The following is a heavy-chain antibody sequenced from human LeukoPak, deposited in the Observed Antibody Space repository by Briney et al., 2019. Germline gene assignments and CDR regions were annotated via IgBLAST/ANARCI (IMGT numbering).Heavy chain of an antibody. D-gene: IGHD5-12*01. V-gene: IGHV3-21*04. CDR2: ISSSSSYI. CDR3: ARHSGSEYTNIDY. J-gene: IGHJ4*02. Sequence: GGSLRLSCAASGFTFSSYGMSWVRQAPGKGLEWVSSISSSSSYIYYADSVKGRFTISRDNSKNSLYLQMNRLRAEDTAVYYCARHSGSEYTNIDYWGQGTLVTVSS. CDR1: GFTFSSYG.